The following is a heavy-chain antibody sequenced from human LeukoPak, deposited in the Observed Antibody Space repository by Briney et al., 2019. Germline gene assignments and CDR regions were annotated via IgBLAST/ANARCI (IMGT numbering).Heavy chain of an antibody. V-gene: IGHV1-18*01. CDR2: ISAYNGNT. CDR1: GYTFTSYG. CDR3: LVVVAASKQYYFDY. J-gene: IGHJ4*02. Sequence: ASVKVSCKTSGYTFTSYGISWVRQAPGQGLEWMGWISAYNGNTNYAQKLQGRVTMTTDTSTSTAYMELRSLRSDDTAVYYCLVVVAASKQYYFDYWGQGTLVTVSS. D-gene: IGHD2-15*01.